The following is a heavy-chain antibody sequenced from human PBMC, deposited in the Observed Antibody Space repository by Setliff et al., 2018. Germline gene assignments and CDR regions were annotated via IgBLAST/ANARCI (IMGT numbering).Heavy chain of an antibody. J-gene: IGHJ4*02. CDR3: ARSDYGDYFDY. Sequence: SVKVSCKASGYTLSKYYMHWVRQAPGQGLEWMGGIIPIFGTANYAQKFQGRVTITADESTSTAYMELSSLRSEDTAVYYCARSDYGDYFDYWGQGTLVTVSS. CDR2: IIPIFGTA. V-gene: IGHV1-69*13. CDR1: GYTLSKYY. D-gene: IGHD4-17*01.